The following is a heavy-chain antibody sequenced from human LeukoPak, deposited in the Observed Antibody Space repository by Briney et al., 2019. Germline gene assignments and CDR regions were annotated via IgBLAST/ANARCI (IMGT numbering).Heavy chain of an antibody. CDR2: IITIFGTS. Sequence: SVTVSCKASGGTFSSYAISWVRQAPGQGLGLMGGIITIFGTSNYAQEFQGRVTITADKSTSTAYMELSSLRSEDTAVYYCARAGAGYSYGYYFDYWGQGTLVTVSS. V-gene: IGHV1-69*06. CDR1: GGTFSSYA. D-gene: IGHD5-18*01. J-gene: IGHJ4*02. CDR3: ARAGAGYSYGYYFDY.